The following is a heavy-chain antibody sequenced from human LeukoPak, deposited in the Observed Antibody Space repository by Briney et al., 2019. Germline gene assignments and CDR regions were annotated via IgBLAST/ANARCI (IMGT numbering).Heavy chain of an antibody. D-gene: IGHD3-10*01. V-gene: IGHV3-23*01. Sequence: GGSLRLSCAASEFTFSSYAMSWVRQAPGKGLEWVSAISGSGGSTYYADSVKGRFTISRDNSKNTLYLQMNSLRAEDTAVYYCAKSVALVLLLGYWGQGTLVTVSS. CDR1: EFTFSSYA. J-gene: IGHJ4*02. CDR2: ISGSGGST. CDR3: AKSVALVLLLGY.